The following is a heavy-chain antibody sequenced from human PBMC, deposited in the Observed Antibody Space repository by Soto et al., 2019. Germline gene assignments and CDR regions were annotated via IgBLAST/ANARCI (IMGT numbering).Heavy chain of an antibody. Sequence: LGASLKISCKGSGYTFTDYWIGWVRQLPGKGLEWMGIIYPGDSDTRYSPSFQGQVTITADKSTSTAYLQWNTLKASDTAMYYCARHLSNFRYYYYSMDVWGQGTTVTVSS. V-gene: IGHV5-51*01. J-gene: IGHJ6*02. CDR2: IYPGDSDT. CDR3: ARHLSNFRYYYYSMDV. CDR1: GYTFTDYW. D-gene: IGHD1-1*01.